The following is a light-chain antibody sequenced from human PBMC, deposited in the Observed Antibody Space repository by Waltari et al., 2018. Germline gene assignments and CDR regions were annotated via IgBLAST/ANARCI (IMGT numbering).Light chain of an antibody. CDR1: QSVSSN. J-gene: IGKJ5*01. CDR3: QHYDNWPVT. Sequence: EIVMTQSPATLSVSPGERATISCRASQSVSSNFAWYQQKPGQAPRLLISDASTRATGIPARFSGSGSGTESTLTISSLQSEDFAVYYCQHYDNWPVTFGQGTRLEIK. V-gene: IGKV3-15*01. CDR2: DAS.